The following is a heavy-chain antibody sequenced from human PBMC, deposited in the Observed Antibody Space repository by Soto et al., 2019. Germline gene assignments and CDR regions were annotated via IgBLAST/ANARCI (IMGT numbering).Heavy chain of an antibody. J-gene: IGHJ4*02. D-gene: IGHD5-18*01. CDR1: GFTFSSYW. CDR2: INSDGSST. CDR3: VLGTLVRYSYGFDY. Sequence: PGGSLRLSCAASGFTFSSYWMHWVRQAPGKGLVWVSRINSDGSSTSYADSVKGRFTISRDNAKNTLYLQMNSLRAEDTAVYYCVLGTLVRYSYGFDYWGQGTLVTVSS. V-gene: IGHV3-74*01.